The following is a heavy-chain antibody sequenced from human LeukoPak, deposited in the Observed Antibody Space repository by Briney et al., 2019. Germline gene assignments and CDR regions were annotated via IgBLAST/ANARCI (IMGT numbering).Heavy chain of an antibody. V-gene: IGHV3-21*01. CDR1: GFTFSSYE. Sequence: GGSLRLSCAASGFTFSSYEMNWVRQAPGKGLEWVSSISSSSSYIYYADSVKGRFTISRDNAKNSLYLQMISLRAEDTAVYYCARDLSVGAKPDLGFDYWGQGTLVTVSS. CDR2: ISSSSSYI. CDR3: ARDLSVGAKPDLGFDY. J-gene: IGHJ4*02. D-gene: IGHD1-26*01.